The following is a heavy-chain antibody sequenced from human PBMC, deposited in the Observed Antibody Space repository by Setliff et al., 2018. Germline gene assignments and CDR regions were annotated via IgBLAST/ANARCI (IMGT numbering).Heavy chain of an antibody. CDR2: IQTSGTT. J-gene: IGHJ6*03. CDR3: ARRPYQHYDSSGYSVNYYMDV. Sequence: PSETLSLTCTVSGGSISRYHWSWIRQPPGKGLEWIGYIQTSGTTNYNPSLKSRVTISVDTSKNQFSLRLKSVTAADTAVYFCARRPYQHYDSSGYSVNYYMDVWGKGTTVTVSS. D-gene: IGHD3-22*01. CDR1: GGSISRYH. V-gene: IGHV4-4*08.